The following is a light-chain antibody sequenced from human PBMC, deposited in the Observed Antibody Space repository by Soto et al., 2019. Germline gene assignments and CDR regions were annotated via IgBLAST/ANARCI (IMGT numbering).Light chain of an antibody. J-gene: IGLJ1*01. Sequence: QSVLAQPASVSGSPGQSITISCTGTTSDVGGYFYVSWYQQHPGKAPKLMIYDVSNRPSGVSDRFSGSKSGSAASLTISGLQAEDEADYYCSSYTSSRSYVFGTGTKLTVL. CDR3: SSYTSSRSYV. CDR1: TSDVGGYFY. V-gene: IGLV2-14*01. CDR2: DVS.